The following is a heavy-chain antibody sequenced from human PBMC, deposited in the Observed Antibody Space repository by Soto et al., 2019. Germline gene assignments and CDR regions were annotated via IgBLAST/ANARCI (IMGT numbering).Heavy chain of an antibody. CDR3: ERETPSFDS. J-gene: IGHJ4*02. CDR2: IRTISSAI. V-gene: IGHV3-48*02. Sequence: PVGSLRLSCAASGFTFSDYPMNWVRQAPGKGLEWVSSIRTISSAIYFADSVRGRFTISRDNARNSLYLQMTSLRDEDTAVYYCERETPSFDSWGQGTLVTVSS. D-gene: IGHD2-15*01. CDR1: GFTFSDYP.